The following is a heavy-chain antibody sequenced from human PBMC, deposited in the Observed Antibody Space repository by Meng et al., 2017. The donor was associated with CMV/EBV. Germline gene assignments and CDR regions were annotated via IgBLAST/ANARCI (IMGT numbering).Heavy chain of an antibody. V-gene: IGHV3-21*01. CDR3: ARDTTVTTLFRSYYYYGMDV. CDR2: ISSSSSYI. CDR1: GFTFSSYS. J-gene: IGHJ6*02. Sequence: GESLKISCAASGFTFSSYSMNWVRQAPGKGLEWGSSISSSSSYIYYADSVKGRFTISRDNAKTSLYLQMNSLRAEDTAVYYCARDTTVTTLFRSYYYYGMDVWGQGTTVTVS. D-gene: IGHD4-17*01.